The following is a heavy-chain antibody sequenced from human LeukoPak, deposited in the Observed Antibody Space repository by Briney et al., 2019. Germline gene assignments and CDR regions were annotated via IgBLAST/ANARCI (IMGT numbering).Heavy chain of an antibody. V-gene: IGHV3-30-3*01. J-gene: IGHJ4*02. CDR3: ARDPTAGATFDFDY. CDR1: GFTFSSYA. CDR2: ISYDGSNK. D-gene: IGHD1-26*01. Sequence: GGSLRLSCAASGFTFSSYAMHWVRQAPGKGLEWVAVISYDGSNKYYADSVKGRFTISRDNSKNTLYLQMNSLRAEDTAVYYCARDPTAGATFDFDYWGQGTLVTVSS.